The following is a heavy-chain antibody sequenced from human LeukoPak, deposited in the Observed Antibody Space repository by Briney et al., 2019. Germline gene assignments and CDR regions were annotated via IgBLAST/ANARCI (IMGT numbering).Heavy chain of an antibody. D-gene: IGHD6-13*01. V-gene: IGHV3-23*01. J-gene: IGHJ4*02. Sequence: GGTLRLSCAASGFTFSSYGMSWVRQAPGKGLEWVSAISGSGGSTYYADSVKGRFTISRDNSKNTLYLQMNSLRAEDTAVYYCARSRLSIAASLDYWGQGTLVTVSS. CDR1: GFTFSSYG. CDR2: ISGSGGST. CDR3: ARSRLSIAASLDY.